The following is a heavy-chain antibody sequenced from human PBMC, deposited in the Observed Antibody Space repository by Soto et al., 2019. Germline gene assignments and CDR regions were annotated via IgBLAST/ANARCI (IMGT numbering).Heavy chain of an antibody. Sequence: ASVKVSCKASGYTFTNYNINWVRQATGQGLEWMGWMNPNNGDTGYAQKLQGRVTMTRNTSISTAYKQLSSLKTEDTAVYYCARERSHSSSWSNSFDIWGQGTMVTVSS. CDR1: GYTFTNYN. J-gene: IGHJ3*02. CDR2: MNPNNGDT. CDR3: ARERSHSSSWSNSFDI. D-gene: IGHD6-13*01. V-gene: IGHV1-8*01.